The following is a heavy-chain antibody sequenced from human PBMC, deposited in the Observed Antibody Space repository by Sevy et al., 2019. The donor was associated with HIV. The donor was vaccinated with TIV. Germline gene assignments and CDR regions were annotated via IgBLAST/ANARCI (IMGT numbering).Heavy chain of an antibody. CDR3: ASPGIVGAIDAFDI. V-gene: IGHV3-53*01. CDR2: IYSGGST. Sequence: GGSLRLSCAASGFTVSSNYMSWVRQAPGKGLEWVSVIYSGGSTYYADSVKGRFTISRDNSKNTLYLQMNSLRAEDTAMYYCASPGIVGAIDAFDIWGQGTMVTVSS. D-gene: IGHD1-26*01. J-gene: IGHJ3*02. CDR1: GFTVSSNY.